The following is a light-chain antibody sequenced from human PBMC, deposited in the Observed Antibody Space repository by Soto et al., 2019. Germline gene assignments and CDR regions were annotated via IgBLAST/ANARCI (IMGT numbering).Light chain of an antibody. J-gene: IGKJ5*01. CDR1: QSVSNY. V-gene: IGKV3-11*01. Sequence: EFVLTQSPATLSLSPGERATLSCRASQSVSNYLAWYQQKPGQAPRLLXYDASNRATGIPARFSGRGSGTDFTLTISSLEPEDFAVYYCQQRSNWPPITFGQGTRLEIK. CDR2: DAS. CDR3: QQRSNWPPIT.